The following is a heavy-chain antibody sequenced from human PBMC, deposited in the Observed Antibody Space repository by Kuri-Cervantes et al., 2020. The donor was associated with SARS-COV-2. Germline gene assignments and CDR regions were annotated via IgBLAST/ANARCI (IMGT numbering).Heavy chain of an antibody. V-gene: IGHV2-5*02. CDR1: GFSLRTSGVG. J-gene: IGHJ4*02. CDR3: AHVHLGSTVDPLGFDY. D-gene: IGHD3-10*01. Sequence: SGPTLVKPTQTLTLTCTFSGFSLRTSGVGVGWIRQPPGKALEWLALIYWDDDKRYSPSLKSRLTITKDTSKNQVVLTMTNMDPVDTATYYCAHVHLGSTVDPLGFDYWGQGTLVTVSS. CDR2: IYWDDDK.